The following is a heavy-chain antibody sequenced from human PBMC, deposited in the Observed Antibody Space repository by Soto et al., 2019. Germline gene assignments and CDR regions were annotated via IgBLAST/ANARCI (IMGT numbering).Heavy chain of an antibody. V-gene: IGHV5-10-1*01. J-gene: IGHJ6*02. CDR2: IDPSDSYT. CDR3: AGLQRVPNHRGGLDV. CDR1: GYSFTSYW. D-gene: IGHD6-25*01. Sequence: LGESLKISCKGSGYSFTSYWINWVRQMPGKGLEWMGRIDPSDSYTIFSPSFQGHVTISADKSISTAYLQWSSLKASDTAMYYCAGLQRVPNHRGGLDVWGQGTTVTVSS.